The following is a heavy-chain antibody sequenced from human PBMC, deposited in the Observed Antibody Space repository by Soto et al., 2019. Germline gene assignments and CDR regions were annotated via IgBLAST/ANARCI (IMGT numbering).Heavy chain of an antibody. V-gene: IGHV3-53*01. CDR3: ARDRAGSLGLDV. J-gene: IGHJ3*01. Sequence: PGGSLRLSCAAVGFTVSSNYMNWVRQAPGKGLEWVSVIYSRGDTYYAESMKGRFTISRDTSKNTVYLQIDNIRREDTALYYCARDRAGSLGLDVWGQGTMVTVSS. CDR1: GFTVSSNY. D-gene: IGHD7-27*01. CDR2: IYSRGDT.